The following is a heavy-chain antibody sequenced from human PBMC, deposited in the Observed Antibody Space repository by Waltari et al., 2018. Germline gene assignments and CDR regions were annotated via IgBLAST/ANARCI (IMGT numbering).Heavy chain of an antibody. J-gene: IGHJ6*03. CDR2: IYHSGST. CDR1: GYSISSGYY. V-gene: IGHV4-38-2*02. CDR3: ARDATSTTVTSYMDV. Sequence: QVQLQESGPGLVKPSETLSLTCTVSGYSISSGYYWGWIRQPPGKGLEWIGSIYHSGSTYYNPSLKSRVTISVDTSKNQFSLKLSSVTAADTAVYYCARDATSTTVTSYMDVWGKGTTVTVSS. D-gene: IGHD4-17*01.